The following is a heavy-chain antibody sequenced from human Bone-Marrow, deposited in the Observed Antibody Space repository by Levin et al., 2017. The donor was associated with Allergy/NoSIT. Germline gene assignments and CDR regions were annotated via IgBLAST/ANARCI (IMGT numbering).Heavy chain of an antibody. CDR1: GGSFSGYY. CDR3: ARRLPMVRGLRASWYFDL. Sequence: SETLSLTCAVYGGSFSGYYWSWIRQPPGKGLEWIGEINHSGSTNYNPSLKSRVTISVDTSKNQFSLKLSSVTAADTAVYYCARRLPMVRGLRASWYFDLWGRGTLVTVSS. D-gene: IGHD3-10*01. J-gene: IGHJ2*01. CDR2: INHSGST. V-gene: IGHV4-34*01.